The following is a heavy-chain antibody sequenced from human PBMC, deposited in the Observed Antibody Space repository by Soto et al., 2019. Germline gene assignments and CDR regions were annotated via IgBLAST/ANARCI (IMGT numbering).Heavy chain of an antibody. Sequence: LRLSCAASGFTFRSYGMHWVRQAPGKGLEWVALISYPETNKEFADSVKGRFTISRDNSENTLYLQMNSLRVEDTAVYYCAKCRYSGSYRDAFDIWGQETKVTVSS. J-gene: IGHJ3*02. D-gene: IGHD1-26*01. V-gene: IGHV3-30*18. CDR1: GFTFRSYG. CDR2: ISYPETNK. CDR3: AKCRYSGSYRDAFDI.